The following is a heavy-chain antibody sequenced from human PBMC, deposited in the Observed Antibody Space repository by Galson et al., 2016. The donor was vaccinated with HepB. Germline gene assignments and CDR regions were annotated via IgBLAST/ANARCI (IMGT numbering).Heavy chain of an antibody. CDR2: IDWDGDE. CDR1: GFSLSTSGMC. Sequence: PALVKPTQTLTLTCTFSGFSLSTSGMCVSWIRQPPGKALEWLARIDWDGDEYYSTSLKTRLTISKDTSKNQVVLTLTNMDPVDTATYYCARICGGYYAIRDYWGQGTLVTVSS. CDR3: ARICGGYYAIRDY. J-gene: IGHJ4*02. V-gene: IGHV2-70*11. D-gene: IGHD3-22*01.